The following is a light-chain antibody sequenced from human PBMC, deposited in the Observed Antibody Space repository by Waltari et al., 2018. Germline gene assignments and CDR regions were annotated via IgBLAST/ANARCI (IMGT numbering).Light chain of an antibody. CDR2: DVS. V-gene: IGLV2-14*03. J-gene: IGLJ2*01. CDR3: SSYTSRNTVI. Sequence: QSALTQPASVSGAPGQSITISCTGTSSDVGGYNYVSWYQQHPGKAPKLMIYDVSDRPSGVSNRFSGSKSGNTASLTISGLQAEDEADYSGSSYTSRNTVIFGGGTKVTVL. CDR1: SSDVGGYNY.